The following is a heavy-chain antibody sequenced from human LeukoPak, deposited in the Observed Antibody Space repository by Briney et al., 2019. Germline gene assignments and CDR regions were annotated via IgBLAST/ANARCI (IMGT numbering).Heavy chain of an antibody. D-gene: IGHD6-13*01. Sequence: SETLSLTCTVSGGSISSYYWSWIRQPPGKGLEWIGYIYYSGSTNYNPSLKSRVTISVDTSKNQFSLKLSSVTAADTAVYYCARVLEAAAGTGGYFDYWGQGTLVTVSS. CDR1: GGSISSYY. J-gene: IGHJ4*02. CDR2: IYYSGST. CDR3: ARVLEAAAGTGGYFDY. V-gene: IGHV4-59*01.